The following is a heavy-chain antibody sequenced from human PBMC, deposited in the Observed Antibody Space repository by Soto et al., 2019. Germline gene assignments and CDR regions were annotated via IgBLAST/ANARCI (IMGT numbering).Heavy chain of an antibody. V-gene: IGHV3-23*01. Sequence: EEQLLESGGGLVQPGGSLRLSCAASGFSFSTYAMSWVRQAPGKGLEWVSCISSSGAATYYADSVKGRFTISRDNSKKTMYLQMNSLGADDTAVYHCAKELVWVSGIFSGMHVWGQGTTVIVSS. D-gene: IGHD1-26*01. CDR1: GFSFSTYA. CDR3: AKELVWVSGIFSGMHV. J-gene: IGHJ6*02. CDR2: ISSSGAAT.